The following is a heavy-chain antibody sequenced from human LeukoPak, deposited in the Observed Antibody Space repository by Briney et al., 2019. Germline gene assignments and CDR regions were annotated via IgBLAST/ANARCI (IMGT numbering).Heavy chain of an antibody. D-gene: IGHD5-24*01. V-gene: IGHV3-21*01. CDR3: ARDHEMDY. Sequence: TPGGSLRLSCAASGSTFSTYVMNWVRQVPGKGLEWVSSITGTSTYIYYADSVRGRFTISRDNAKNSLYLQMNSLRAEDTAVYYCARDHEMDYWGQGTLVTVSS. J-gene: IGHJ4*02. CDR2: ITGTSTYI. CDR1: GSTFSTYV.